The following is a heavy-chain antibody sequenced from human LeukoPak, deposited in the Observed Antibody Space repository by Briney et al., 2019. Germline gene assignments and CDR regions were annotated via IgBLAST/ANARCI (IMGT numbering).Heavy chain of an antibody. V-gene: IGHV3-23*01. J-gene: IGHJ6*03. Sequence: GGSLRLSCAVSGFTFSAYAMSWVRRAPGKGLEWVSSISASGGVAYYADSVMGRFTISRDNSKNTLYLQMNSLRAEDTAVYYCAKDLRYYYYMDVWGKGTTVTVSS. CDR2: ISASGGVA. CDR3: AKDLRYYYYMDV. CDR1: GFTFSAYA.